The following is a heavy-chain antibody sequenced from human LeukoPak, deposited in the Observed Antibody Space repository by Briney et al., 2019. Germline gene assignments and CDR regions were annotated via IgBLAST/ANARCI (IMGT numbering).Heavy chain of an antibody. CDR2: IKQDGSEK. J-gene: IGHJ4*02. V-gene: IGHV3-7*01. CDR1: GFTFSSYW. Sequence: GGSLRLSCAASGFTFSSYWMSWVRQAPGKGLEWVANIKQDGSEKYYVDSVKGRFTISRDNAKNSLYLQMNSLRAEDTAVYYCAKAIYGSGRFSGVPFDYWGQGTLVTVSS. CDR3: AKAIYGSGRFSGVPFDY. D-gene: IGHD3-10*01.